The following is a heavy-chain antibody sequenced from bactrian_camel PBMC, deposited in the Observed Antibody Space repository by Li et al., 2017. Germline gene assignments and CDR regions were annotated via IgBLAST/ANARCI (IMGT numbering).Heavy chain of an antibody. CDR3: AALGICVFDGSGSYAMGSKNY. J-gene: IGHJ4*01. D-gene: IGHD1*01. Sequence: HVQLVESGGGSVQAGGSLRLSCVASGYAYSRYCMGWFRQAPGKEREGVASISTDGRTSFADSVKGRFTISKDSDKNTLYLQMNSLKPEDTAMYYCAALGICVFDGSGSYAMGSKNYWGQGTQVTVS. V-gene: IGHV3S55*01. CDR2: ISTDGRT. CDR1: GYAYSRYC.